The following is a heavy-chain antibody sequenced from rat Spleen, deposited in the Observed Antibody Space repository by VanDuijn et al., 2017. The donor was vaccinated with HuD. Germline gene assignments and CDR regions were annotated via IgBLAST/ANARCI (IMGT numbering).Heavy chain of an antibody. Sequence: EVQVVESGGGLVQPKESLKISCAASGFTFSTYWMYWVRQAPKKGLEWVATISYDGSRTYYRDSVKGRFTISRDHAKSTLYLQMDSLRSEDTATYYCATRKANWFPYWGQGTLVTVSS. CDR3: ATRKANWFPY. CDR1: GFTFSTYW. V-gene: IGHV5-29*01. J-gene: IGHJ3*01. CDR2: ISYDGSRT.